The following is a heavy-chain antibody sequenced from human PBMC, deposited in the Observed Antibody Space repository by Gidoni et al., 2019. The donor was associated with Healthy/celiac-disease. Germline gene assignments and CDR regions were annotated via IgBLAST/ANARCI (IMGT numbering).Heavy chain of an antibody. CDR3: ARGRKVGATIYYYYYMDV. CDR2: INHSGST. D-gene: IGHD1-26*01. V-gene: IGHV4-34*01. J-gene: IGHJ6*03. CDR1: GGSFSGYY. Sequence: QVQLQQWGAGLLKPSETLSLTCAVYGGSFSGYYWSWIRQPPGKGLEWIGEINHSGSTNYNPSLKSRVTISVDTSKNQFSLKLSSVTAADTAVYYCARGRKVGATIYYYYYMDVWGKGTTVTVSS.